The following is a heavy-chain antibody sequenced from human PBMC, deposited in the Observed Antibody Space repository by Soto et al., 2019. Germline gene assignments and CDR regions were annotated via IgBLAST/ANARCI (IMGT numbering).Heavy chain of an antibody. CDR2: IKSKTDVGTT. D-gene: IGHD3-3*01. J-gene: IGHJ3*02. Sequence: EVQLVESGGGLVKPGGSLRLSCAASGFTFSNAWMSWVRQAPGKGLEWVGRIKSKTDVGTTDYAAPVKGRFTISRDDSKNTLYLQMNSLKSDDTAVYYCTTFYDFWSGYYSDAFDIWGQGTMVTVSS. CDR3: TTFYDFWSGYYSDAFDI. CDR1: GFTFSNAW. V-gene: IGHV3-15*01.